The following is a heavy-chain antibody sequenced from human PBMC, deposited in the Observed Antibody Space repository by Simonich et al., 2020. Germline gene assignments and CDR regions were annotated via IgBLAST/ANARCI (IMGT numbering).Heavy chain of an antibody. V-gene: IGHV3-48*03. CDR2: NSSRGSTI. J-gene: IGHJ4*02. D-gene: IGHD4-17*01. CDR1: GFTFSSYE. Sequence: EVQLVESGGGLVQPGGSLRLSCAASGFTFSSYEMNWVRQAPGRGLEWVSYNSSRGSTIYYADSGKGRFTISRDNAKNSLYLQMNSLRAEDTAVYYCARHYYGDYYFDYWGQGTLVTVSS. CDR3: ARHYYGDYYFDY.